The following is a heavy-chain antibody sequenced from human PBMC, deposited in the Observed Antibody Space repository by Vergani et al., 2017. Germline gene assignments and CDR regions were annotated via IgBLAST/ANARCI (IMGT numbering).Heavy chain of an antibody. V-gene: IGHV4-30-4*01. Sequence: QVQLQESGPGLVKPSQTLSLTCTVSGCSISSGDYYWSWIRQPPGKGLEWIGYIYYSGSTYYNPSLKSRVTISVDTSKNQFSLKLSSVTAADTAVYYFARDVRAAADSNYYYYGMDVWGQGTTVTVSS. J-gene: IGHJ6*02. CDR2: IYYSGST. CDR1: GCSISSGDYY. D-gene: IGHD6-13*01. CDR3: ARDVRAAADSNYYYYGMDV.